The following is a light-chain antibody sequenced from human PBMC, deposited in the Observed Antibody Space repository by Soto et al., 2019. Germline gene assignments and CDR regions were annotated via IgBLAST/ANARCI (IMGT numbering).Light chain of an antibody. CDR2: YDS. CDR3: QVWDGSSDPWV. J-gene: IGLJ3*02. Sequence: SYELTQPPSVSVAPGKTARITCGGNNIGSKSVHWYQQKPGQAPVLVIYYDSDRPSGIPERFSGSNSGNTATLTISSVEAGDEADDYCQVWDGSSDPWVFGGGTKLTVL. V-gene: IGLV3-21*04. CDR1: NIGSKS.